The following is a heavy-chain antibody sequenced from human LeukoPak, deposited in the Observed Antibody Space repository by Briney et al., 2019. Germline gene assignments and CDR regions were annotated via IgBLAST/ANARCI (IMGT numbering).Heavy chain of an antibody. CDR3: AREEDSGSSDAFDI. J-gene: IGHJ3*02. D-gene: IGHD1-26*01. CDR1: GGTFSSYA. CDR2: IIPILGIA. Sequence: ASVKVSCKASGGTFSSYAISWVRQAPGQGLEWMGRIIPILGIANYAQKFQGRVTITADKSTSTAYMELSSLRSEDTAVYYCAREEDSGSSDAFDIWGQGTMVTVSS. V-gene: IGHV1-69*04.